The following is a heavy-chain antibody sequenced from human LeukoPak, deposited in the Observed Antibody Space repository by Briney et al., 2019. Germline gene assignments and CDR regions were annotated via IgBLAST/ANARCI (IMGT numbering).Heavy chain of an antibody. V-gene: IGHV3-23*01. Sequence: GGSLRLSCAASGFTFSDYAMSWVRQAPGKGLEWVSDISGSGSRIYYADSVKGRFTISRDNSKNTLYLQMNSLRAEDTAVYYCAKDGTGGYYYLDYWGQGTLVTVSS. CDR2: ISGSGSRI. D-gene: IGHD3-22*01. J-gene: IGHJ4*02. CDR1: GFTFSDYA. CDR3: AKDGTGGYYYLDY.